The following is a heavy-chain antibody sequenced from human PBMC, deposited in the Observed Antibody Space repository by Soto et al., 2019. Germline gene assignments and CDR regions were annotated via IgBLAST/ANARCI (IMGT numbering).Heavy chain of an antibody. D-gene: IGHD6-6*01. Sequence: EVQLVESGGGLVQPGGSLRLSCAASGFTLSSNWMHWVRQAPGKGLVWVSRINSDGSSTNYADSVKGRFTISRDNAKNTLYLQMNSLRVEDTAVYYCAREYSSSRYFDYWGQGTLVTVSS. CDR2: INSDGSST. CDR3: AREYSSSRYFDY. J-gene: IGHJ4*02. V-gene: IGHV3-74*01. CDR1: GFTLSSNW.